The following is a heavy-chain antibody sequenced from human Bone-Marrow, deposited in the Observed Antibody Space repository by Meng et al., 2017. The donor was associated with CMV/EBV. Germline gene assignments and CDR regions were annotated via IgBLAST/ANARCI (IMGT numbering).Heavy chain of an antibody. CDR2: IYHSGST. CDR1: GGSISSYY. J-gene: IGHJ1*01. V-gene: IGHV4-59*01. Sequence: SETLSLTCTVSGGSISSYYWSWIRQPPGKGLEWIGYIYHSGSTNYNPSLKSRVTISVDTSKNQFSLKLSSVTAADTAVYYCAREGSSSWYGYWGQGTLVTVSS. D-gene: IGHD6-13*01. CDR3: AREGSSSWYGY.